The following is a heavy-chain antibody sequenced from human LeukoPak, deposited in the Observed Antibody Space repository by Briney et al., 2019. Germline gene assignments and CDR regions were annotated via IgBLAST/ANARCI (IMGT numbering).Heavy chain of an antibody. D-gene: IGHD3-10*01. J-gene: IGHJ4*02. V-gene: IGHV3-9*01. Sequence: GGSLRLSCAASGFTFDDYAMHWVRHAPGKGLEWVSGISWNSGSIGYADSVKGRFTISRDNAKNSLYLQMNSLRAEDTALYYCAKAFTMVRGVTDYWGQGTLVTVSS. CDR2: ISWNSGSI. CDR1: GFTFDDYA. CDR3: AKAFTMVRGVTDY.